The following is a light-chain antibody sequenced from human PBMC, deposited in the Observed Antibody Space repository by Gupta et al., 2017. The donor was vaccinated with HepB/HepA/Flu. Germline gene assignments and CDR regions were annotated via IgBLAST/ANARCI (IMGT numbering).Light chain of an antibody. CDR2: AKN. Sequence: SSELTQDPAVPVALGQTVRVTCQGDSLRRYYATWYQQKPGQAPVLVIYAKNSRPSGIPDRFSGSTSGNTASLTITGAQAEDEADYYCHSRDRSGKHHVFGTGTKVTVL. CDR3: HSRDRSGKHHV. CDR1: SLRRYY. V-gene: IGLV3-19*01. J-gene: IGLJ1*01.